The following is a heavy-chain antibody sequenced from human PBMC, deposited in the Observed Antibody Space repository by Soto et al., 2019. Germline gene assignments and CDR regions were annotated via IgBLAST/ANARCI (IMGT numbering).Heavy chain of an antibody. V-gene: IGHV3-23*01. CDR2: ISESGGST. J-gene: IGHJ4*02. D-gene: IGHD6-13*01. Sequence: GSLRLSCAGSGVSFRDYAMSWVRQAPGKGLEWVSVISESGGSTHYADSVRGRFTVSRDNSKNSLSLRMNSLRDEDTAVYFCAKRSPYSSGWYSPIFDYWGQGALVTVSS. CDR3: AKRSPYSSGWYSPIFDY. CDR1: GVSFRDYA.